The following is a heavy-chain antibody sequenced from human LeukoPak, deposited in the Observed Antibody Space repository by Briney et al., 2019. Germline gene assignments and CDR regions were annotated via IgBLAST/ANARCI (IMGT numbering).Heavy chain of an antibody. CDR2: INPNSGGT. J-gene: IGHJ4*02. Sequence: ASVKVSCKASGYTFTGYYMHWVRQAPGQGLEWMGWINPNSGGTNYAQKFQGRVTMTRDTSISTAYMELSRLRSDDTAVYYCAPDYYDSRFGDYWGQGTLVTVSS. V-gene: IGHV1-2*02. CDR1: GYTFTGYY. D-gene: IGHD3-22*01. CDR3: APDYYDSRFGDY.